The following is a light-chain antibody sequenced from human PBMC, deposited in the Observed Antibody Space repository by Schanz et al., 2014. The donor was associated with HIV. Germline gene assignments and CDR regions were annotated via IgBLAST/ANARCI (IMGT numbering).Light chain of an antibody. V-gene: IGLV1-44*01. CDR3: QSYDSSLRASV. J-gene: IGLJ3*02. Sequence: QAVVTQPPSASGTPGQKVTISCSGSSSNIGSNTVNWYQQLPGTAPKLLIHSNNQRPSGVPDRFSGSKSGTSASLAITGLQAEDEADYYCQSYDSSLRASVFGGGTKLTVL. CDR1: SSNIGSNT. CDR2: SNN.